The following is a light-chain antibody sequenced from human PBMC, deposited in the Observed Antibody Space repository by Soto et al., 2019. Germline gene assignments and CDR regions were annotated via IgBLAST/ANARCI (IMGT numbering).Light chain of an antibody. CDR2: GVT. V-gene: IGLV2-14*01. J-gene: IGLJ1*01. CDR1: SSVVGGYDY. CDR3: SLHTSGSTRV. Sequence: QSVLTQPASVSGSPGQSIAISCTGTSSVVGGYDYVSWYQQHPDKAPKLMIYGVTKRPSGVSNRFSGSKSGNTASLTISGLQPEDEADYYCSLHTSGSTRVFGSGTKVTVL.